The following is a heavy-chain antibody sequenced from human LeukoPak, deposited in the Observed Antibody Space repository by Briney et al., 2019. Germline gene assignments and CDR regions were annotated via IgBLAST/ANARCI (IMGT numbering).Heavy chain of an antibody. V-gene: IGHV4-30-4*01. CDR1: GDSINSGNSH. CDR2: VYDSWNN. Sequence: SETLSLTCTVSGDSINSGNSHWTWIRQSPGKGLEWLGSVYDSWNNYYNPSLESRITMSVDTSKNQYSLELSSVIAADTAVYYCASYFVGNGGRGYWGQGALVTVSS. D-gene: IGHD3-10*02. J-gene: IGHJ4*02. CDR3: ASYFVGNGGRGY.